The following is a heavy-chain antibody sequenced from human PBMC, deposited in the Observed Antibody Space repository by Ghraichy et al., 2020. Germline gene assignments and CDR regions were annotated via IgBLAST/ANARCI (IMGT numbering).Heavy chain of an antibody. CDR1: GDSISNYY. V-gene: IGHV4-59*08. D-gene: IGHD3-16*01. J-gene: IGHJ5*01. Sequence: SETLSLTCTISGDSISNYYWSWIRQPPGKELEWIGYISDSGITNYNPSLMRRVTISLDTSKTHLSLALRSVPAADTAVYYCARRGRIGGTFGWFDSWGQGTLVTVSA. CDR3: ARRGRIGGTFGWFDS. CDR2: ISDSGIT.